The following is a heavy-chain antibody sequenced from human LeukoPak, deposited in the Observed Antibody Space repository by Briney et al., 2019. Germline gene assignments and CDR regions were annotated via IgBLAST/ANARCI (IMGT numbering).Heavy chain of an antibody. CDR1: GGSFSGYY. CDR3: ARGDSSYYGMDV. CDR2: INHSGST. D-gene: IGHD6-13*01. V-gene: IGHV4-34*01. Sequence: SETLSLTCAVYGGSFSGYYLSWIRQPPGKGLEWIGEINHSGSTNYNPSLKSRVTISVDTSKNQFSLKLSSVTAADTAVYYCARGDSSYYGMDVWGQGTTVTVSS. J-gene: IGHJ6*02.